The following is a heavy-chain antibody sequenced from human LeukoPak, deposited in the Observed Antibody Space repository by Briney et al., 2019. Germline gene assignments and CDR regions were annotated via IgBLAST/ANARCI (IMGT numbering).Heavy chain of an antibody. CDR1: GYTFSSYD. CDR3: AGGQSGRRFVADD. CDR2: MNPISGNT. Sequence: ASVTVSCTASGYTFSSYDINWVRQAPGQGLEWMGWMNPISGNTGYAQKFQGRVAITRDNSINTAYMDLTNLRSEDTAVYYCAGGQSGRRFVADDWGQGTLVTVAS. V-gene: IGHV1-8*01. J-gene: IGHJ4*02. D-gene: IGHD3-3*01.